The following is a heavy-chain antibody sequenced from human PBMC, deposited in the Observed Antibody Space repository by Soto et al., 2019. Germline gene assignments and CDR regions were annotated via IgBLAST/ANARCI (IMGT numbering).Heavy chain of an antibody. Sequence: SEALSPTYTVSGDFIRTYFWSWFRPPPGKGLEWIGYIYYSGSTNYNCSLKSRVTISIDTSKNQLSLNLSSVTAADTAVYYCARRYCSSTSCYIYDPWGQGTLVTVS. CDR3: ARRYCSSTSCYIYDP. V-gene: IGHV4-59*08. CDR1: GDFIRTYF. J-gene: IGHJ5*02. CDR2: IYYSGST. D-gene: IGHD2-2*02.